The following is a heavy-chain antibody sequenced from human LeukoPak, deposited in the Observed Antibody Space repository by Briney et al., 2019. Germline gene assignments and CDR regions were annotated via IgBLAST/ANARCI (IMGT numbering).Heavy chain of an antibody. CDR3: ARRDPLSYQLGTLNFHH. D-gene: IGHD1-26*01. V-gene: IGHV3-21*01. Sequence: PGGSLRLSCAASGFPFNLYGMTWVRQAPGKGLEWVSLIRGLNNDMYYADSVKGRFTISRDNAKNSLSLEMNSLTAEDTAVYYCARRDPLSYQLGTLNFHHWAQGTLVPVSS. J-gene: IGHJ4*02. CDR2: IRGLNNDM. CDR1: GFPFNLYG.